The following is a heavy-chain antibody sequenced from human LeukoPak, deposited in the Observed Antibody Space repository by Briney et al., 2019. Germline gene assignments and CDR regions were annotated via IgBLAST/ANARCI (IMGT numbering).Heavy chain of an antibody. CDR3: ARFYKSYYVSQDYFDY. Sequence: PSETLSLTCTVSGGSISSYYWSWIRQPPGRGLEWIGYIYYSGSTNYNPSLKSRVTISVDTSKNQFSLKLSSVTAADTAVYYCARFYKSYYVSQDYFDYWGQGTLVTVSS. CDR2: IYYSGST. CDR1: GGSISSYY. J-gene: IGHJ4*02. V-gene: IGHV4-59*01. D-gene: IGHD1-26*01.